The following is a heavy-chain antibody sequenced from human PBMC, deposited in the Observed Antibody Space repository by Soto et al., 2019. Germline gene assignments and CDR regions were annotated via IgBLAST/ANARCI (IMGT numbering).Heavy chain of an antibody. J-gene: IGHJ5*02. CDR1: GGSISSGDYY. CDR2: IYYSGST. CDR3: ARELWFGDSMGWDNWFDP. Sequence: PSETLSLTCTVSGGSISSGDYYWSWIRQPPGKGLEWIGYIYYSGSTYYNPSLKSRVTISVDTSKNQFSLKLSSVTAADTAVYYCARELWFGDSMGWDNWFDPWGQGTLVTVSS. V-gene: IGHV4-30-4*01. D-gene: IGHD3-10*01.